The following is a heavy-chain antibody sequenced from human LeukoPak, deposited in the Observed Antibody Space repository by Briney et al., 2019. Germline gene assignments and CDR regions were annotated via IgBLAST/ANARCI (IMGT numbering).Heavy chain of an antibody. CDR2: ISGSGGST. J-gene: IGHJ6*02. CDR3: ARDSYSSSWYQGYYYYYGMDV. D-gene: IGHD6-13*01. CDR1: GFSFSSSG. Sequence: GGSLRLSCAASGFSFSSSGMNWVRQAPGKGLEWVSAISGSGGSTYYADSVKGRFTIPRDNAKNSLYLQMNSLRAEDTAVYYCARDSYSSSWYQGYYYYYGMDVWGQGTTVTVSS. V-gene: IGHV3-21*01.